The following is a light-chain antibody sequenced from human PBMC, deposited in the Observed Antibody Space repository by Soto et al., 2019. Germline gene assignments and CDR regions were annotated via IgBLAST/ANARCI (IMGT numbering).Light chain of an antibody. CDR2: GAS. CDR3: QQYGSSPGT. CDR1: QSVSSSS. V-gene: IGKV3-20*01. J-gene: IGKJ2*01. Sequence: EIVLTQSPGTLSLSPGERATLSCRASQSVSSSSLAWYQQKPGQAPRLFIYGASSRATGIPDRFSGSGSGTDFTLTIRRLEPEDFAVYYCQQYGSSPGTFGQGTKLEIK.